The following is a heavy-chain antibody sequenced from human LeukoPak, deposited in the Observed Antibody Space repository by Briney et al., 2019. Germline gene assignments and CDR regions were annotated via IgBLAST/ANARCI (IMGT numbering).Heavy chain of an antibody. CDR1: GGTFSSYA. Sequence: GASVKLSCKASGGTFSSYAISWVRQAPGQGLEWMGVIIPILGTANYAQNFQGRVTITTDESTSTAYMELSSLRSEDTAVYYCATYDSSGYYNFDYWGQGTLVTVSS. V-gene: IGHV1-69*05. CDR3: ATYDSSGYYNFDY. D-gene: IGHD3-22*01. J-gene: IGHJ4*02. CDR2: IIPILGTA.